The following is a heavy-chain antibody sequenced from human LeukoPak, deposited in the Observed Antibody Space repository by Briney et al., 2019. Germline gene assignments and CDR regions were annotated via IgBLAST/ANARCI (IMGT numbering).Heavy chain of an antibody. CDR3: ARAGRDGSSSYYGMDV. D-gene: IGHD5-24*01. J-gene: IGHJ6*02. Sequence: AASVKVSCKASGYTFTDYYMYWVRQAPGQGLEWMGRINSNSGGTHYAQKFQGRVSMTRDTSISTAYMELSRLRSDDTAVYYCARAGRDGSSSYYGMDVWGQGTTVTVSS. V-gene: IGHV1-2*02. CDR2: INSNSGGT. CDR1: GYTFTDYY.